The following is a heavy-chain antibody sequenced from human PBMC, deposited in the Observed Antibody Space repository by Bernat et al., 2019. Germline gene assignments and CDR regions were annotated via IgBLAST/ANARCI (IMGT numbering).Heavy chain of an antibody. CDR2: ISGSAGDT. V-gene: IGHV3-23*01. Sequence: EVQLLEFGGGLVQPGGSLRLSCAASGFSFSSYAMAWVRQAPGKGLEWVPSISGSAGDTPYADSVKGRFTISRDNSKNTLYLQMNSLRAEDTAVYYCAKDFPLTVVQGILDSWGQGTLVTVSS. CDR3: AKDFPLTVVQGILDS. CDR1: GFSFSSYA. J-gene: IGHJ4*02. D-gene: IGHD3-10*01.